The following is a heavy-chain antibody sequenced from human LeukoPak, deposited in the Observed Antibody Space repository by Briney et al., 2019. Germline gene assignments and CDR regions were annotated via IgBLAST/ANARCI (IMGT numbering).Heavy chain of an antibody. Sequence: ASVTVSCKTSGYTFTSYDINWVRQAPGQGLEWMGWISAYNGNTNYAQKLQGRVTMTTDTSTSTAYMELRSLRSDDTAVYYCARGRNLDYYGSGSYYPDYWGQGTLVTVSS. CDR1: GYTFTSYD. CDR2: ISAYNGNT. J-gene: IGHJ4*02. D-gene: IGHD3-10*01. CDR3: ARGRNLDYYGSGSYYPDY. V-gene: IGHV1-18*01.